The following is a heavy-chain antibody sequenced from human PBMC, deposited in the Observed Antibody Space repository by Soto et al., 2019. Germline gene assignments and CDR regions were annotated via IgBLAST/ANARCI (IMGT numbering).Heavy chain of an antibody. V-gene: IGHV6-1*01. CDR3: ARDPTGFHSAFDC. J-gene: IGHJ4*02. CDR2: TYYRSRWYS. CDR1: GDSVSSNGAA. D-gene: IGHD4-4*01. Sequence: SQTLSLTCAISGDSVSSNGAAWNWIRQSPSRGLEWLGRTYYRSRWYSDYAPSVKSRITVNPDTSQNQFSLQLNSVTPEDTAIYYGARDPTGFHSAFDCWGQGTLVTVSS.